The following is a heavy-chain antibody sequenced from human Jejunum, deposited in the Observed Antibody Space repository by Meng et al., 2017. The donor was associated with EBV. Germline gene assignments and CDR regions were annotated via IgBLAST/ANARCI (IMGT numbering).Heavy chain of an antibody. J-gene: IGHJ2*01. CDR3: AREGLVGDLRYFDL. D-gene: IGHD3-16*01. CDR1: AYPFAGYY. V-gene: IGHV1-2*06. CDR2: INPNSGGA. Sequence: VQYWSDVHKPGASVKVSCNASAYPFAGYYMHWVRQAPGQGLEWMGRINPNSGGANYAQKFQGRVTMTRDTSISTAYMELSRLRSDDTAVYYCAREGLVGDLRYFDLWGRGTLVTVAS.